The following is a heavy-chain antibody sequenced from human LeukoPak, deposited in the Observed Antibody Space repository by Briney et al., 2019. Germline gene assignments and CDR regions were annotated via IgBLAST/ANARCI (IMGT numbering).Heavy chain of an antibody. J-gene: IGHJ4*02. CDR2: FYSGGNT. V-gene: IGHV3-53*01. Sequence: PGGSLRLSCAASGFTVSSNSMSWVRQAPGKGLECVSVFYSGGNTYYADSVKGRFTISRDNLKNMVFLQMSTLRAEDTAIYYCAKSHASIWNVYDYWGQGTLVTVSS. CDR1: GFTVSSNS. CDR3: AKSHASIWNVYDY. D-gene: IGHD6-13*01.